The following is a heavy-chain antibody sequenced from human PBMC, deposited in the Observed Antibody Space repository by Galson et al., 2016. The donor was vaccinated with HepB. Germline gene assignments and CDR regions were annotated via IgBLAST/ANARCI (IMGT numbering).Heavy chain of an antibody. CDR1: GFTFSRIA. V-gene: IGHV3-30*04. CDR2: ISYDGGSN. CDR3: ARVIGGTLDALDT. Sequence: SLRISCAASGFTFSRIAMHWVRQAPGKGLKWVAGISYDGGSNYYADSVKGRCTISRDNSKNTLYLQMNSLRAEDSAVYYCARVIGGTLDALDTWGQGTMVTVSS. J-gene: IGHJ3*02. D-gene: IGHD2-21*01.